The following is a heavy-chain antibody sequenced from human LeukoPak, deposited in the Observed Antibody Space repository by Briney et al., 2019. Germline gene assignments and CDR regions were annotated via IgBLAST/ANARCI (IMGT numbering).Heavy chain of an antibody. CDR1: GDSISSYY. J-gene: IGHJ4*02. V-gene: IGHV4-59*01. CDR3: ARGTRGIPTEPDY. Sequence: SETLSLTCTVSGDSISSYYWSWIRQPPGKGLEWIGYIFDNRNTKYNPSLKSRVSLSLDTSTSTVYMELSSLRSEDTAVYYCARGTRGIPTEPDYWGQGTLVTVSS. D-gene: IGHD3-3*01. CDR2: IFDNRNT.